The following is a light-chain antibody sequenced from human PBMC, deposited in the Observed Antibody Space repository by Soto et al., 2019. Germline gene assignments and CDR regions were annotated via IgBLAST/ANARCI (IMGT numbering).Light chain of an antibody. CDR1: SSDVGGYNY. CDR3: SSYTSSSRPVV. CDR2: DVS. V-gene: IGLV2-14*01. Sequence: QSALTQPASVSGSPGQSITISCTGTSSDVGGYNYVSWYQQHPGKAPKLMIYDVSNRPSGVSNRFSGSKSGNTASLTISGLQAEDEADYYCSSYTSSSRPVVFGGGTKLTV. J-gene: IGLJ3*02.